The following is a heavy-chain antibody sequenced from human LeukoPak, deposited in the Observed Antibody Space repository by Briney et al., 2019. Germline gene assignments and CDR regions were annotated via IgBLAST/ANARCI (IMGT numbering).Heavy chain of an antibody. CDR2: ISSSSSTI. D-gene: IGHD2-15*01. CDR3: ARGYCSGGSCLYYYYMDV. J-gene: IGHJ6*03. V-gene: IGHV3-48*01. CDR1: GFTFSSYS. Sequence: GGSLRLSCAASGFTFSSYSMNWVRQGPGKGLEWVSYISSSSSTIYYADSVKGRFAISRDNAKNSLYLQMNSLRAEDTAVYYCARGYCSGGSCLYYYYMDVWGKGTTVTVCS.